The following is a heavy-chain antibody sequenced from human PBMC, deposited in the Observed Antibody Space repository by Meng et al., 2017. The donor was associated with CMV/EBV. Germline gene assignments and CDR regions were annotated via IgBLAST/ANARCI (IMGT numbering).Heavy chain of an antibody. CDR2: IYYSGST. Sequence: SETLSLTCTVSGDSISGSSYYWGWIRHPPGKGLEWIGYIYYSGSTYYNPSLKSRVTISVDTSKNQFSLKLSSVTAADTAVYYCARGQVDRLSFDYWAREPWSPSPQ. J-gene: IGHJ4*02. CDR1: GDSISGSSYY. V-gene: IGHV4-31*03. CDR3: ARGQVDRLSFDY. D-gene: IGHD3/OR15-3a*01.